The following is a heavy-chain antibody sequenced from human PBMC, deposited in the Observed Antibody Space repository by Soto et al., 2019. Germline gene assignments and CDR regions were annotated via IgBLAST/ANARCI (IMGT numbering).Heavy chain of an antibody. D-gene: IGHD1-26*01. CDR2: IYSGGST. CDR3: ARGRGEWELETWADAFDI. CDR1: GFTVSSNY. Sequence: EVQLVESGGGLIQPGGSLRLSCAASGFTVSSNYMSWVRQAPGKGLEWVSVIYSGGSTYYADSVKGRFTISRDNSKNTLYLQMNSLRAEDTAVYYCARGRGEWELETWADAFDIWGQGTMVTVSS. V-gene: IGHV3-53*01. J-gene: IGHJ3*02.